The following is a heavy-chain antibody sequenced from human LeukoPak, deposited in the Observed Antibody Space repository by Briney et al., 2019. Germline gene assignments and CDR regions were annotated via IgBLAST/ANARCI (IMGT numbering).Heavy chain of an antibody. Sequence: SETLSLTCSVSGASISSYYWSGIRQSAGKGLEGIGRIYSSGNINYNPSLKSRVTMSVDTSRNQLSLKLSSVTAADTAMYYCARDYDKAFDSWGQGTLVTVSS. D-gene: IGHD3-9*01. CDR3: ARDYDKAFDS. CDR2: IYSSGNI. CDR1: GASISSYY. J-gene: IGHJ4*02. V-gene: IGHV4-4*07.